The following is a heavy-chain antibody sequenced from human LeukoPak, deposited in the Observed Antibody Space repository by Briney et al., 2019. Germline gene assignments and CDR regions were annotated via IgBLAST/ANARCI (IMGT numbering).Heavy chain of an antibody. J-gene: IGHJ4*02. D-gene: IGHD6-13*01. V-gene: IGHV1-69*05. Sequence: EASVKVSCKASGGTFSSYAISWVRQAPGQGLEWMGGIIPIFGTANYAQKFQGRVTITTDESTSTAYMELSSLRSEDTAVYYCASPTRYSSSWFLLYWGQRALVTVSS. CDR1: GGTFSSYA. CDR2: IIPIFGTA. CDR3: ASPTRYSSSWFLLY.